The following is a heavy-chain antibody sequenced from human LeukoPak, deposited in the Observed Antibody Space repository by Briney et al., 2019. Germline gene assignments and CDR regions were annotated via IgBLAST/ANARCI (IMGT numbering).Heavy chain of an antibody. CDR1: GGSFSGYY. J-gene: IGHJ3*02. CDR3: ARGGYFDAFDI. V-gene: IGHV4-34*01. Sequence: PSETLSLTCAVYGGSFSGYYWSWIRQPPGEGLEWIGEINHSGSTNYNPSLKSRVTISVDTSKNQFSLKLSSVTAADTAVYYCARGGYFDAFDIWGQGTMVTVSS. D-gene: IGHD1-26*01. CDR2: INHSGST.